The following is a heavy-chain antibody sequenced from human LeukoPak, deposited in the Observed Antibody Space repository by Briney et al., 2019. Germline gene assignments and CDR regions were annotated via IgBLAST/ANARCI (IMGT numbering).Heavy chain of an antibody. CDR1: GYTFTGYY. V-gene: IGHV1-2*02. J-gene: IGHJ4*02. CDR2: INPNSGGT. D-gene: IGHD2-2*01. Sequence: ASVKVSCKASGYTFTGYYMHWVRQAPGQGLEWMGWINPNSGGTNYAQKFQGRVTMTRDTSISTAYMELSRLRSDDTAVYYCARDVLGYCSSTSCPPHYWGQGTLVTVSS. CDR3: ARDVLGYCSSTSCPPHY.